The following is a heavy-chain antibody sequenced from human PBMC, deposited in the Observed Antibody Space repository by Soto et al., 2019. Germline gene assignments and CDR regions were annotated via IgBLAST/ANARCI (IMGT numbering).Heavy chain of an antibody. D-gene: IGHD4-17*01. J-gene: IGHJ2*01. CDR2: IYYSGST. Sequence: QLQLQESGPGLVKPSETLSLTCTVSGGSISSSSYYWGWIRQPPGKGLEWIGSIYYSGSTYYNPSIKSRVAIAVDTAKHQFSLKLSSVTAADAAVYYWARPSIVPDYGDYDWYFGLLFRGTPLTVSS. CDR1: GGSISSSSYY. CDR3: ARPSIVPDYGDYDWYFGL. V-gene: IGHV4-39*01.